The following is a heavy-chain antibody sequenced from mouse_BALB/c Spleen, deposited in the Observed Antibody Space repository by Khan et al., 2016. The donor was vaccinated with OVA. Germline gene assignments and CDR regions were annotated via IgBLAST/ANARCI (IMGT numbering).Heavy chain of an antibody. V-gene: IGHV3-2*02. CDR3: ARVYGGDCDY. Sequence: EVQLQESGPGLVKPSQSLSLTCTVTGYSITTDYAWNWIRQFPGNKLEWMGFISYSGNTKYNPSLKSRISITRDTSKNQFFLQLKSVTTEDTARYYCARVYGGDCDYWGQGTTLTGSS. D-gene: IGHD1-1*01. CDR2: ISYSGNT. J-gene: IGHJ2*01. CDR1: GYSITTDYA.